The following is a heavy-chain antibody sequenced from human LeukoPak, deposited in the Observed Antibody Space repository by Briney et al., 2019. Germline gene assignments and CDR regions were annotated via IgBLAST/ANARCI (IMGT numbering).Heavy chain of an antibody. Sequence: SETLSLTCAVYGGSFGGYYWSWIRQPPGKGLEWIGEINHSGSTNYNPSLKSRVTISVDTSKNQFSLKLSSVTAADTAVYYCASVDQASSFDYWGQGTLVTVSS. J-gene: IGHJ4*02. CDR2: INHSGST. CDR1: GGSFGGYY. V-gene: IGHV4-34*01. CDR3: ASVDQASSFDY.